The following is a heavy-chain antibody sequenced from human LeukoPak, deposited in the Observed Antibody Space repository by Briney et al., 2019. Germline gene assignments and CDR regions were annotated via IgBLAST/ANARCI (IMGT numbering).Heavy chain of an antibody. J-gene: IGHJ3*02. CDR1: GGSISSYY. Sequence: SETLSLTCTVSGGSISSYYWSWIRQPPGKGLEWTGYIYYSGSTNYNPSLKSRVTISVDTSKNQFSLKLSSVTAADTAVYYCARHVQLGIVGAKTAFDIWGQGTMVTVSS. CDR3: ARHVQLGIVGAKTAFDI. CDR2: IYYSGST. V-gene: IGHV4-59*08. D-gene: IGHD1-26*01.